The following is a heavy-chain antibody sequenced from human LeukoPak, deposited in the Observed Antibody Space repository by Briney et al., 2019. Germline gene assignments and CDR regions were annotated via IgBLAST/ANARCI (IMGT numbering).Heavy chain of an antibody. Sequence: KPSETLSLTCGVYGGSFSAYYWTWIRQPPGKGLEWIGEINHSGSTNYNPSLESRVTIAVDTSKNHFSLKLSSVTAADTAVYYCARKIKQLMKSSHWFDPWGQGTLVTVSS. CDR2: INHSGST. CDR1: GGSFSAYY. CDR3: ARKIKQLMKSSHWFDP. V-gene: IGHV4-34*01. D-gene: IGHD6-19*01. J-gene: IGHJ5*02.